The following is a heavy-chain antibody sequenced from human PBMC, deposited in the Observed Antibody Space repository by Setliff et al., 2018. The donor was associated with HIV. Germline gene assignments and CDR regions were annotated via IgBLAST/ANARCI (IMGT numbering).Heavy chain of an antibody. D-gene: IGHD3-10*01. V-gene: IGHV3-33*01. Sequence: GESLKISCAASGFTFSSYGMHWVRQTPGKGLEWVAVIWYDGSNENYAGSVKGRFTISRDNSKKTLYLQMNSLRAEDTAVYYCAQKPRDGYYIDYWGQGTLVTVSS. CDR3: AQKPRDGYYIDY. J-gene: IGHJ4*02. CDR1: GFTFSSYG. CDR2: IWYDGSNE.